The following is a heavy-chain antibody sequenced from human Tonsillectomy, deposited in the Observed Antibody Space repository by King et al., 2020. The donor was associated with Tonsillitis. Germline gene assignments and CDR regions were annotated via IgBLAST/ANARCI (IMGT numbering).Heavy chain of an antibody. D-gene: IGHD3-10*01. Sequence: QLQESGAGLVKPSETLSLTCTVSGDSNSDYYRSWIRQPPGKGLEWMGYFSYSGSTNYNPALKSRVTISVDTSKNQFSLRLSSVTAADTAVYYCARTFYASGSFPGCFDYWGQGTLVTVSS. CDR3: ARTFYASGSFPGCFDY. V-gene: IGHV4-59*01. CDR2: FSYSGST. CDR1: GDSNSDYY. J-gene: IGHJ4*02.